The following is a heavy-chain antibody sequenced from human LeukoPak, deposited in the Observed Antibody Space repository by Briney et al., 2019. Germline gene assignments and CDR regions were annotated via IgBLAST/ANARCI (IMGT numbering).Heavy chain of an antibody. D-gene: IGHD6-13*01. J-gene: IGHJ6*03. CDR1: GYTFTGYY. V-gene: IGHV1-2*02. Sequence: ASVKVSCKASGYTFTGYYMHWVRQAPGQGLEWMGWINPNSGGTNYAQKFQGRVTMTRDTSISTAYMELSRLRSDDTAVCYCARVAAGPWDYYYMDVWGKGTTVTVSS. CDR3: ARVAAGPWDYYYMDV. CDR2: INPNSGGT.